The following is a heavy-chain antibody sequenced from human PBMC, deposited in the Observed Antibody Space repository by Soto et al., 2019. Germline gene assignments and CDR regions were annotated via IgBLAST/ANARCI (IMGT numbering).Heavy chain of an antibody. D-gene: IGHD3-22*01. CDR1: GGTFSSYA. CDR3: ATPPTFSYYDSSGYYNY. Sequence: SVEVSCKASGGTFSSYAISWVRQAPGQGLEWMGGIIPIFGTANYAQKFQGRVTVTADESTSTAYMELSSLRSEDTAVYYCATPPTFSYYDSSGYYNYWGQGTLVTVSS. CDR2: IIPIFGTA. V-gene: IGHV1-69*13. J-gene: IGHJ4*02.